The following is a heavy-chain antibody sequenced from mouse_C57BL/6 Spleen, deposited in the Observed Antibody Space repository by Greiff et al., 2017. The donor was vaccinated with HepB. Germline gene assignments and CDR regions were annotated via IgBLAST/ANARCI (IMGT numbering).Heavy chain of an antibody. V-gene: IGHV1-72*01. CDR1: GYTFTSYW. CDR2: IDPNSGGT. D-gene: IGHD4-1*01. Sequence: QVQLKQPGAELVKPGASVKLSCKASGYTFTSYWMHWVKQRPGRGLEWIGRIDPNSGGTKYNEKFKSKATLTVDKPSSTAYMQLSSLTSEDSAVYYCARLGPWYFDVWGTGTTVTVSS. CDR3: ARLGPWYFDV. J-gene: IGHJ1*03.